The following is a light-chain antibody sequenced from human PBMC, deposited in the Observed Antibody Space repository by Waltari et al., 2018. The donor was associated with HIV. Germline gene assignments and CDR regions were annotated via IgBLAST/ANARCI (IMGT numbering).Light chain of an antibody. V-gene: IGLV3-1*01. Sequence: SYDLTQPPSVSVSSGQTATVPCSGVNVGTKYASWYQQRSGQSPILVIYQYTKRPPGIPERFFGSTSENTATLTIYETQPLDEAHYSCQAWDSGTIVFGGGTNLTVL. J-gene: IGLJ3*02. CDR1: NVGTKY. CDR2: QYT. CDR3: QAWDSGTIV.